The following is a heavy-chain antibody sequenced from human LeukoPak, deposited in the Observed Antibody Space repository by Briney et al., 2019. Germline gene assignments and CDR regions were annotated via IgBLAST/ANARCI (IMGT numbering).Heavy chain of an antibody. D-gene: IGHD3-3*01. CDR2: IYTSGST. Sequence: SETLSLTCTVSGGSISSYYWSWIRQPAGKGLEWIGRIYTSGSTNYNPSLKSRVTISVDTSKNQFSLKLSSVTAADTAVYYCASQRAYYDFWTRQAFDIWGQGTMVTVSS. CDR3: ASQRAYYDFWTRQAFDI. V-gene: IGHV4-4*07. CDR1: GGSISSYY. J-gene: IGHJ3*02.